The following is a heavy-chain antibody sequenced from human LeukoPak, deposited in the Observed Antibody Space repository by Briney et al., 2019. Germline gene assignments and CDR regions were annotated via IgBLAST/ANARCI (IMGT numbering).Heavy chain of an antibody. CDR1: GYTFTGYY. CDR3: ARDTFKARLHY. D-gene: IGHD6-6*01. V-gene: IGHV1-2*02. J-gene: IGHJ4*02. CDR2: INPNSGGT. Sequence: GASVKVSGKASGYTFTGYYMHWVRQAPGQGLEWMGWINPNSGGTNYAQKFQGRVTMTRDTSISTAYMELSRLRSDDAAVYYCARDTFKARLHYWGQGTLVTVSS.